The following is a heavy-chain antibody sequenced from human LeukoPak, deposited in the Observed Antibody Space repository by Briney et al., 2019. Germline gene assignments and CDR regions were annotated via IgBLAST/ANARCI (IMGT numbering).Heavy chain of an antibody. CDR2: IYYSGST. J-gene: IGHJ6*02. Sequence: PSETLSLTCTVSGGSISSYYWSWIRQPPGKGLEWIGYIYYSGSTNYNPSLKSRVTISVDTSKNQFSLKLSSVTAADTAVYYCARLPYGSGSYYPHYYYYGMDVWGQGTTVTVSS. CDR3: ARLPYGSGSYYPHYYYYGMDV. CDR1: GGSISSYY. D-gene: IGHD3-10*01. V-gene: IGHV4-59*01.